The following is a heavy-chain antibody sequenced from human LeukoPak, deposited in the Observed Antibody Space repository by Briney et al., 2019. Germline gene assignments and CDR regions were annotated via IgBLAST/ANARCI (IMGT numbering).Heavy chain of an antibody. V-gene: IGHV4-39*01. CDR2: IYYSGST. CDR1: GGSISSSSHY. J-gene: IGHJ4*02. Sequence: SETLSLTCTVSGGSISSSSHYWGWIRQPPGKGLEWIGSIYYSGSTYYNPSLESRVTISVDTSKNQFSLKLSSVTAADTAVYYCARQPRTMIVVGIDYWGQGTLVTVSS. CDR3: ARQPRTMIVVGIDY. D-gene: IGHD3-22*01.